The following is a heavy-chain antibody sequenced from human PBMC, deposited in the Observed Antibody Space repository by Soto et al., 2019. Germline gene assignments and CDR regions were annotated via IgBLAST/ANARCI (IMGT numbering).Heavy chain of an antibody. Sequence: TSETLSLTCTVSGGSISSYYWSWIRQPPGKGLEWIGYIYYSGSTNYNPSLKSRVTISVDTSKNQFSLKLSSVTAADTAVYYCARTYCYDSSPWFDPWGQGTLVTVSS. CDR3: ARTYCYDSSPWFDP. D-gene: IGHD3-22*01. CDR1: GGSISSYY. CDR2: IYYSGST. V-gene: IGHV4-59*01. J-gene: IGHJ5*02.